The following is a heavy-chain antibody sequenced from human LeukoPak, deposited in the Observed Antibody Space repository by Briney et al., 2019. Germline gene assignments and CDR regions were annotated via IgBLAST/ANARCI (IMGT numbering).Heavy chain of an antibody. CDR3: AKDRNNPITMIVVASAFDY. D-gene: IGHD3-22*01. Sequence: GGSLRLSCAASGFTFSSYGMHWVRQAPGEGLEWVAFIRYDGSNKYYADSVKGRFTISRDNSKNTLYLQMNSLRAEDTAVYYCAKDRNNPITMIVVASAFDYWGQGTLVTVSS. J-gene: IGHJ4*02. CDR1: GFTFSSYG. V-gene: IGHV3-30*02. CDR2: IRYDGSNK.